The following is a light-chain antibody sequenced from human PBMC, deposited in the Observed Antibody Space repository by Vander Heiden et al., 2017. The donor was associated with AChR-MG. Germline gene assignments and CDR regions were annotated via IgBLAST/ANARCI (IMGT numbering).Light chain of an antibody. V-gene: IGKV1-39*01. J-gene: IGKJ1*01. CDR2: AAS. CDR1: QSISSY. Sequence: VTITCRASQSISSYLNWYQQKPGKAPKLLIYAASSLQSGVPSRFSGSGSGTDFTLTISRLQPEDFATYYCQQSDSTPQTFGQGTKVEIK. CDR3: QQSDSTPQT.